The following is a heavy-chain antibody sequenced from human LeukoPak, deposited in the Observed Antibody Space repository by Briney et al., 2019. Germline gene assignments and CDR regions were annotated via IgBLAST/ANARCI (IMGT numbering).Heavy chain of an antibody. CDR2: INHSGST. D-gene: IGHD2-15*01. CDR3: ARGDIVVVVAARLGTYFDY. J-gene: IGHJ4*02. CDR1: GGSFSGYY. V-gene: IGHV4-34*01. Sequence: PSETLSLTCAVYGGSFSGYYWSWIRQPPGKGLEWIGEINHSGSTNYNPSLKSRVTISVDTSKNQFSLKLSSVTAADTAVYYCARGDIVVVVAARLGTYFDYWGQGTLVTVSS.